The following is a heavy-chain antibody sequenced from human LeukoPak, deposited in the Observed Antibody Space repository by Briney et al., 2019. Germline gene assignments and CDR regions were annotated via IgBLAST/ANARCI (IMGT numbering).Heavy chain of an antibody. V-gene: IGHV3-30*03. CDR2: IYHDGSNK. J-gene: IGHJ6*02. CDR3: AGYYDFWSGYQPYYYYGMDV. CDR1: GFTFSNYC. Sequence: PGGSLTLSCTASGFTFSNYCIHWVRQAPGQGLEWVAVIYHDGSNKYYADSVKGRFTIFRDNSKNTLYLQMNSLRAEETAVYYCAGYYDFWSGYQPYYYYGMDVWGQGTTVTVSS. D-gene: IGHD3-3*01.